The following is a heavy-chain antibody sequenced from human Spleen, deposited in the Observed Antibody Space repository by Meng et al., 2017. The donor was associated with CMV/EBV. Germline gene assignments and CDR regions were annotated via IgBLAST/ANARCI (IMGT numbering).Heavy chain of an antibody. CDR3: ARTVLRFPLGMDV. V-gene: IGHV4-34*01. D-gene: IGHD3-16*01. CDR1: GGSFSHYY. Sequence: GSLRLSCAVYGGSFSHYYLTWIRQPPGKGLEWIGEINHSGSTNYNPSLKSRVTISVDPSKNQFSLRLTSVTAADTALYYCARTVLRFPLGMDVWGQGTTVTVSS. J-gene: IGHJ6*02. CDR2: INHSGST.